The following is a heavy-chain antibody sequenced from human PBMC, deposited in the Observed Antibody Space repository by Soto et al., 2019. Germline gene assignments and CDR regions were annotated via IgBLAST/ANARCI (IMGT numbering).Heavy chain of an antibody. CDR2: FGSSGDT. D-gene: IGHD3-22*01. CDR3: ARGGASHNSGYYYFGL. Sequence: EVQLEESGGGLVQPGGSLRLSCAASGFTFSSYDMHWVRQVTGKGLEWVSTFGSSGDTYYPGSLKGRFTISRENAKNSLYLQMKSLRAEDTAVYYCARGGASHNSGYYYFGLWGQGTLVTVSS. J-gene: IGHJ4*02. V-gene: IGHV3-13*04. CDR1: GFTFSSYD.